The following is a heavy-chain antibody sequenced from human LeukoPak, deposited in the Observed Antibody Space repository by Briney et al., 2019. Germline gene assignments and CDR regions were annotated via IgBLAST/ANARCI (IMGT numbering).Heavy chain of an antibody. CDR2: ISHSGKTI. CDR3: ARVSPYDSTAANNDY. V-gene: IGHV3-48*03. CDR1: GFTVSSNY. D-gene: IGHD3-22*01. Sequence: GGSLRLSCAASGFTVSSNYMNWVRQAPGKGLEWVSYISHSGKTIYYANSVKGRFTISRDNAKNSLYLQMNSLRAEDTAVYYCARVSPYDSTAANNDYWGQGTLVIVSS. J-gene: IGHJ4*02.